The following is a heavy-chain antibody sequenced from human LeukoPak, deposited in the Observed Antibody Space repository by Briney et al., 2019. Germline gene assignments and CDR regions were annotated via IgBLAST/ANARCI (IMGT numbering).Heavy chain of an antibody. V-gene: IGHV3-21*01. CDR2: ISSSSYI. CDR1: GFTFSSYS. Sequence: GGSLRLSCAASGFTFSSYSMNWVRQAPGKGLEWVSSISSSSYIYYADSVKGRFTISRDNAKNSLYLQMNSLRAEDTAVYYCARVELVTPFDYWGQGTLVTVSS. D-gene: IGHD6-13*01. CDR3: ARVELVTPFDY. J-gene: IGHJ4*02.